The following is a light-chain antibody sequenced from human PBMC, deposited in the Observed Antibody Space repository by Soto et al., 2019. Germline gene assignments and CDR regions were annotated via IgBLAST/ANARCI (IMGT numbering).Light chain of an antibody. CDR3: QHRYNWPLT. V-gene: IGKV3-11*01. J-gene: IGKJ4*01. CDR1: QSVSSSY. CDR2: DAA. Sequence: EIVLTQSPGTLSLSPGERATLSCRSSQSVSSSYLGWYQQKPGQAPRLLIYDAANRATGVPARFSGSGSGTDFTLTITNLEPEDFAVYYCQHRYNWPLTFGAGTKVDIK.